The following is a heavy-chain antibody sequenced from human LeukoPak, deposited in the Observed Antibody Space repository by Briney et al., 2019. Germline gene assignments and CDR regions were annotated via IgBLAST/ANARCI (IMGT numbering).Heavy chain of an antibody. CDR1: GFAFSSYA. J-gene: IGHJ4*02. Sequence: GGSLRLSCAASGFAFSSYAMHWVRQAPGKGLEWVAVISYDGSNKYYADSVKGRFTISRDNSKNTLYLQMNSLRAEDTAVYYCARDLPLGYGSGSLGYWGQGTLVTVSS. D-gene: IGHD3-10*01. CDR2: ISYDGSNK. V-gene: IGHV3-30-3*01. CDR3: ARDLPLGYGSGSLGY.